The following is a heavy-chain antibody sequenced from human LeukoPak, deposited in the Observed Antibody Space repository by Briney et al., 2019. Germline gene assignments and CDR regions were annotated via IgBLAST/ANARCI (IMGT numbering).Heavy chain of an antibody. CDR2: ISSSGSTI. Sequence: PGGSLRLSCAASGFTFSSYEMNWVRQAPGKGLEWVSYISSSGSTIYYADSVKGRFTISRDNAKNSLYLQMNSLKTEDTAVYYCTTDRTTVYYYYYYMDVWGKGTTVTVSS. CDR3: TTDRTTVYYYYYYMDV. V-gene: IGHV3-48*03. CDR1: GFTFSSYE. D-gene: IGHD4-17*01. J-gene: IGHJ6*03.